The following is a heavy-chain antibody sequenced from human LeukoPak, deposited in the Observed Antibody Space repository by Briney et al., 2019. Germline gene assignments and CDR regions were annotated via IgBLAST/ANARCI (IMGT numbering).Heavy chain of an antibody. V-gene: IGHV4-59*02. D-gene: IGHD6-19*01. Sequence: SESLSLTCAVSGGSVSGHYWDWIRQPPGKGLEWIGYIYASGRANYHPSLKSRVTISLDTSENHVSLRLTSVTAEDTAVYYCAREAPGGSGWTYFDYWGQGSLVTVSS. J-gene: IGHJ4*02. CDR3: AREAPGGSGWTYFDY. CDR1: GGSVSGHY. CDR2: IYASGRA.